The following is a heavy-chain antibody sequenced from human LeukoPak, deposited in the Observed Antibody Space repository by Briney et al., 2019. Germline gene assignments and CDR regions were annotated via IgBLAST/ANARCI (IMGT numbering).Heavy chain of an antibody. Sequence: SETLSLTCAVYGGSFSGYYWSWIRQPPGKGLEWIGEINHSGSTNYNPSLKSRVTISVDTSKNQFSLKLSSVTAADTAVYYCARGNYDYVWGSYRQTYAFDIWGQGTMVTVSS. CDR1: GGSFSGYY. J-gene: IGHJ3*02. D-gene: IGHD3-16*02. CDR3: ARGNYDYVWGSYRQTYAFDI. CDR2: INHSGST. V-gene: IGHV4-34*01.